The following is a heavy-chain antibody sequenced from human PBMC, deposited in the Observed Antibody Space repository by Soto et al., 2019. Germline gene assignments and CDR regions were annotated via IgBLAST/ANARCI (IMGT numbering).Heavy chain of an antibody. D-gene: IGHD6-19*01. Sequence: PSETLSLTCTFSGDSISSGSYWGWIRQPPGKGPAWIASIYHGGTAFYNPSLKSRITIPVDTSNNQFPLKLTSVTAADTALYYCARFHVMVVAGSTFAYWGHGTLVPVSS. J-gene: IGHJ4*01. CDR2: IYHGGTA. CDR1: GDSISSGSY. CDR3: ARFHVMVVAGSTFAY. V-gene: IGHV4-38-2*02.